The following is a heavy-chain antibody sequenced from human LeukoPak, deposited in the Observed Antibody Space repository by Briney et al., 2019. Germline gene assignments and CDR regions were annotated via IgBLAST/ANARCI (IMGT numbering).Heavy chain of an antibody. J-gene: IGHJ6*02. V-gene: IGHV3-11*01. CDR2: ISSSGSTI. CDR1: GFTFSDYY. Sequence: EGSLRLSCAASGFTFSDYYMSWIRQAPGKGLEWVSYISSSGSTIYYADSVKGRFTISRDNAKNSLYLQMNSLRAEDTAVYYCARDSDPIAVAGTAGGYYYGMDVWGQGTTVTVSS. D-gene: IGHD6-19*01. CDR3: ARDSDPIAVAGTAGGYYYGMDV.